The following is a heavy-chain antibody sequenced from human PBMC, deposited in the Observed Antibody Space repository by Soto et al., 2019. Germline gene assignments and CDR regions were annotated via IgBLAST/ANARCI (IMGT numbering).Heavy chain of an antibody. CDR3: ARALVGAFLVGGRYYGMDV. D-gene: IGHD1-26*01. J-gene: IGHJ6*02. Sequence: QVQLVQSGAEVKKPGSSVKVSCKASGGTFSSYAISWVRQAPGQGLEWMGGIIPIFGTANYAQKFQGRVTIRADEYTSTAYMELSSLRSEDTAVYYCARALVGAFLVGGRYYGMDVWGQGTTVTVSS. CDR2: IIPIFGTA. CDR1: GGTFSSYA. V-gene: IGHV1-69*01.